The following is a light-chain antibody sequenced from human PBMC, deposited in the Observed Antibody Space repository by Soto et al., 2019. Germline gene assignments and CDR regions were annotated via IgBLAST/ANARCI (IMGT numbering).Light chain of an antibody. CDR3: QQYGSTPLT. J-gene: IGKJ4*01. Sequence: NFLTQSPGTLSLSPWEGATLSCRASQSVSRNYVAWYQQKPGQAPRLLIYGASSRASGIPDRFSGSGSGADFTLSITRLEPEDFALYYCQQYGSTPLTFGGGTKVDIK. CDR1: QSVSRNY. CDR2: GAS. V-gene: IGKV3-20*01.